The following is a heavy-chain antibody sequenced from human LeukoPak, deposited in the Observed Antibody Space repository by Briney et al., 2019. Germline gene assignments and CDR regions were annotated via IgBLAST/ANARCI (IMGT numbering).Heavy chain of an antibody. J-gene: IGHJ4*02. Sequence: GGSLRLSCAASGFTVSSNYMSWVRQAPGKGLEWVSVIYSGGSTYYADSVKGRFTISRDNSKNTLYLQMNSLRAEDTAVYYCARDSYDSSGYSDYWGQGTLVTVSS. V-gene: IGHV3-53*01. CDR3: ARDSYDSSGYSDY. D-gene: IGHD3-22*01. CDR2: IYSGGST. CDR1: GFTVSSNY.